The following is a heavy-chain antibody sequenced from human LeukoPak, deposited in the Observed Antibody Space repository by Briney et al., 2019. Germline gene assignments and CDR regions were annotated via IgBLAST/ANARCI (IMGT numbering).Heavy chain of an antibody. D-gene: IGHD1-7*01. V-gene: IGHV3-7*03. Sequence: GGSLRLSCAASGFTFSSYEMNWVRQAPGKGLEWVANIYLDGSETNYLDSVKGRFTGSRDDAKNTVYLQMNSLRAEDTAMYFCAKDATPRNSIWDHFDSWGQGTLVTVSS. CDR3: AKDATPRNSIWDHFDS. J-gene: IGHJ4*02. CDR2: IYLDGSET. CDR1: GFTFSSYE.